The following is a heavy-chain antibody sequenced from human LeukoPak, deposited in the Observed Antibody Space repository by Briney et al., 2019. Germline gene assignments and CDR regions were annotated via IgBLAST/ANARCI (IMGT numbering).Heavy chain of an antibody. Sequence: GGSLRLSCAASGFTFSSYAMSWARQAPGKGLEWVSAISGSGGSTYYADSVKGRFTISRDNSKNTLYLQMNSLRAEDTAVYYCAKNPTYYYDSSGYYSLPHFDYWGQGTLVTVSS. V-gene: IGHV3-23*01. CDR1: GFTFSSYA. J-gene: IGHJ4*02. CDR3: AKNPTYYYDSSGYYSLPHFDY. CDR2: ISGSGGST. D-gene: IGHD3-22*01.